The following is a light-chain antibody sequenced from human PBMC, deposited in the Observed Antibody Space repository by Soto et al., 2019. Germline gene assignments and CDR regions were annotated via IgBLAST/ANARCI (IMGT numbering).Light chain of an antibody. Sequence: DIQMTQSPSSLSASVGDRFTITSRASQGISTYLNCYQQKPGKAPNLLIYTTSSLHSGVPSRFSGSGSGTDFTLTISSLQPEDFATYYCHQSYSTPITFGQGNDWRL. CDR2: TTS. CDR3: HQSYSTPIT. V-gene: IGKV1-39*01. CDR1: QGISTY. J-gene: IGKJ5*01.